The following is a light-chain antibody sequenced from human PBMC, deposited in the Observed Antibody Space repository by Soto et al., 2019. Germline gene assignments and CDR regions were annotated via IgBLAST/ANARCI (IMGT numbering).Light chain of an antibody. CDR1: QSVGSS. CDR2: GAS. V-gene: IGKV3-15*01. J-gene: IGKJ5*01. Sequence: EIVMSQSPATLSVSPGERATLSCRASQSVGSSLAWYQQEPGQAPRLLIYGASTRATGIPARFSGSGSGTEFTLTISGLQSEDFAVYYCQQYNNWPPSITFGQGTRLEIK. CDR3: QQYNNWPPSIT.